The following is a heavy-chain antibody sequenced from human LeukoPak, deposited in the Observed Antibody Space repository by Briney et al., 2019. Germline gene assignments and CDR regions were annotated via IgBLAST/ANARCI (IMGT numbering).Heavy chain of an antibody. CDR1: GGSISSGGYS. CDR2: IYHSGST. Sequence: SETLSLTCAVSGGSISSGGYSWSWIRQPPGKGLEWIGYIYHSGSTYYNPSLKSRVTISVDRSKNQFSLKLSSVTAADTAVYYCARDVGSIAAPLWGRGTLVTVSS. CDR3: ARDVGSIAAPL. J-gene: IGHJ4*02. V-gene: IGHV4-30-2*01. D-gene: IGHD6-6*01.